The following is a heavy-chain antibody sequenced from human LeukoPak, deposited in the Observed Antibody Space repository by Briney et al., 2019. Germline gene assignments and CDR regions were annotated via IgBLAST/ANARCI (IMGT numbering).Heavy chain of an antibody. CDR3: ARADRSSGYYYDY. CDR2: IYYSGST. CDR1: GGSISSGGYY. V-gene: IGHV4-31*03. Sequence: SETLSLTCTVSGGSISSGGYYWSWIRQHPGKGLEWIGYIYYSGSTYYNPSLKSRVTISVDTSKNQFSLKLSSVTAVDTAVYYCARADRSSGYYYDYWGQGTLVTVSS. J-gene: IGHJ4*02. D-gene: IGHD3-22*01.